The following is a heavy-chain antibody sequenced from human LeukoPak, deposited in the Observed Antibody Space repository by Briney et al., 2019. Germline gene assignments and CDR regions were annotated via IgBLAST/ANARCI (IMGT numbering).Heavy chain of an antibody. CDR2: ISWNSGSI. V-gene: IGHV3-9*01. CDR3: AKDLGVEVTATLDY. J-gene: IGHJ4*02. CDR1: GFTFDDYA. D-gene: IGHD2-21*02. Sequence: GRSLRLSCAASGFTFDDYAMHWVRHAPGKGLERVSGISWNSGSIGYADSVKGRFTISRDNAKNSLYLQMNSVRAEDTALYYCAKDLGVEVTATLDYWGQGTLVTVSS.